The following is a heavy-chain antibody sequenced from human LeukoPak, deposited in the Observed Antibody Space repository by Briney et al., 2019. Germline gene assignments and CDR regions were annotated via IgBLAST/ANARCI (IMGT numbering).Heavy chain of an antibody. CDR3: ARQFATASADTRGYFDF. J-gene: IGHJ4*02. Sequence: PSETLSLACTVSGASISSSDDYWGWIRQAPGKGLEWIGSIFYGGSAHYNPSLNIRATIFVDTSKNQFSLKLSSLTAADAGMYYCARQFATASADTRGYFDFWGQGTVVTVSS. CDR2: IFYGGSA. CDR1: GASISSSDDY. D-gene: IGHD2-2*01. V-gene: IGHV4-39*01.